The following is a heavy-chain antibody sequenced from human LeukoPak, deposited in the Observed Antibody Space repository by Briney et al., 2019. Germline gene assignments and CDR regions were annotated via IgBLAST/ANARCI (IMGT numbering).Heavy chain of an antibody. D-gene: IGHD5-24*01. Sequence: GGSLRLSCAASGFTVSSNFMTWVRQAPGKGLEWVSVIYSTGNTYYADSVKGRFTISRDNSKNTLYLQMNSLRAEDTAVYFCARGLRWLPLDSWGQGTLVTVSS. J-gene: IGHJ4*02. CDR1: GFTVSSNF. V-gene: IGHV3-53*01. CDR3: ARGLRWLPLDS. CDR2: IYSTGNT.